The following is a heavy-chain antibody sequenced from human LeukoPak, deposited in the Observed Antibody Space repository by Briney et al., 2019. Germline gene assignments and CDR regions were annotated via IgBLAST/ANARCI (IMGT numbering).Heavy chain of an antibody. CDR2: INPNSGGT. D-gene: IGHD3-22*01. CDR3: ARVGENYYDSSGYSYNWFDP. V-gene: IGHV1-2*02. CDR1: GGTFSSYA. J-gene: IGHJ5*02. Sequence: ASVKVSCKASGGTFSSYAISWVRQAPGQGLEWMGWINPNSGGTNYAQKFQGRVTMTRDTSISTAHMELSRLRSDDTAVYYCARVGENYYDSSGYSYNWFDPWGQGTLVTVSS.